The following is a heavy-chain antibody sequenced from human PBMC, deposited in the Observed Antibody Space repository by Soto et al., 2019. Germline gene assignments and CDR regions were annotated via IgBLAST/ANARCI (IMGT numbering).Heavy chain of an antibody. CDR3: ARDFGSYYFDY. Sequence: ASVKVSCKASGYTFTSYYMHWVRQAPGQGLEWMGIINPSGGSTSYAQKLQGRVTMTRDTSTSTVYMELSSLRSEDTAVYYCARDFGSYYFDYWGQGTLVTVSS. CDR1: GYTFTSYY. J-gene: IGHJ4*02. D-gene: IGHD3-10*01. V-gene: IGHV1-46*01. CDR2: INPSGGST.